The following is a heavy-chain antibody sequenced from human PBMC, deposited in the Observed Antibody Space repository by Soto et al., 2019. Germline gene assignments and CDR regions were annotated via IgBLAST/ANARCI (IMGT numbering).Heavy chain of an antibody. D-gene: IGHD2-2*02. Sequence: EVQLVESGGGLVQPGGSLRLSCGGSGFTLSDHYIDWVRQAPGKGLEWVGRSRDKAQGYSTAYAASVKGRFTTSRDESKNTAYLQMNTLKTEDTAVYYCSRGQGAAIGDYYYHGMDVWGQGTTVTVSS. CDR1: GFTLSDHY. J-gene: IGHJ6*02. CDR3: SRGQGAAIGDYYYHGMDV. V-gene: IGHV3-72*01. CDR2: SRDKAQGYST.